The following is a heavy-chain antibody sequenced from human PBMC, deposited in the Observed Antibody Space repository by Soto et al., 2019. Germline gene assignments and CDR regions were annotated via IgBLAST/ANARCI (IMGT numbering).Heavy chain of an antibody. CDR1: GITFNNFG. Sequence: QVHLAESGGGVVQPGRSQRLSCVASGITFNNFGMHWVRQAPGKGLEWLAVIWIDGSTTYYADSVRGRCTISRDNAKKTLYLEINSLRAEDTAAYYCAKNHNYYARSGHSYGDGGCDYWGRGTRATVSS. CDR3: AKNHNYYARSGHSYGDGGCDY. V-gene: IGHV3-33*03. J-gene: IGHJ4*02. CDR2: IWIDGSTT. D-gene: IGHD3-22*01.